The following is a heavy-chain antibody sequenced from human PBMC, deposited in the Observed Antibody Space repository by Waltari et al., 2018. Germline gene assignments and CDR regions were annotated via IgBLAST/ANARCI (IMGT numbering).Heavy chain of an antibody. J-gene: IGHJ4*02. CDR2: NNHSGST. Sequence: QVQLQQWGAGLLSLSEAFSLTSPFYGGSFSCSYWSWIRQPPGRGLEWIGENNHSGSTNYNPYLKSRVTISVDTSKNQFSLKLSSVTAADTAVYYCARLRRMYYYGSGSYLGFDYWGQGTLVTVSS. CDR3: ARLRRMYYYGSGSYLGFDY. CDR1: GGSFSCSY. V-gene: IGHV4-34*01. D-gene: IGHD3-10*01.